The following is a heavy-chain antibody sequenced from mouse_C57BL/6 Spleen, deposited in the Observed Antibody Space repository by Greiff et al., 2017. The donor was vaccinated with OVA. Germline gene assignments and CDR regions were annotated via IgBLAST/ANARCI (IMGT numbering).Heavy chain of an antibody. V-gene: IGHV1-52*01. J-gene: IGHJ1*03. CDR1: GYTFTSYW. CDR2: IDPSDSET. D-gene: IGHD1-1*01. CDR3: ARNGEFTDWYFDV. Sequence: QVQLQQPGAELVRPGSSVKLSCKASGYTFTSYWMHWVKQRPIQGLEWIGNIDPSDSETHYTQKFKDKATLTVDKSSSTAYMQLSSLTSEDSAVYYCARNGEFTDWYFDVWGTGTTVTVSS.